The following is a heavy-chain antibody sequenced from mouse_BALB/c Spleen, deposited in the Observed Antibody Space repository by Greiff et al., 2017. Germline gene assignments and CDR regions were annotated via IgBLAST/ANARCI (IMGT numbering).Heavy chain of an antibody. CDR1: GFTFSSSA. J-gene: IGHJ4*01. Sequence: EVKLMESGGGLVKPGGSLKLSCAASGFTFSSSAMSWVRQSPEKRLEWVAEISSGGSYTYYPDTVTGRFTISRDNAKYTLYLEMSSLRSEDTAIYYCARGMMMRNYYAMDYWGQGTSVTVSS. D-gene: IGHD2-3*01. CDR2: ISSGGSYT. CDR3: ARGMMMRNYYAMDY. V-gene: IGHV5-9-4*01.